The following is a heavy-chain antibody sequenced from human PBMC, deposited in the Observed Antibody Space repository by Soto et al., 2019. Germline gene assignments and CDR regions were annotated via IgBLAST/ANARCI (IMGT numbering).Heavy chain of an antibody. CDR2: ISPYNGNT. CDR1: GYTFTGYG. CDR3: ARDYHDSSGFSYAGY. Sequence: QVKLVQSGGEVKKPGASVKVSCKTSGYTFTGYGISWVRQAPGQGPEWMGWISPYNGNTKYAQSFQGRVTMTTDTSTSTAYMDLRSLRSDDTAVYYCARDYHDSSGFSYAGYWGQGTLVNVSS. D-gene: IGHD3-22*01. V-gene: IGHV1-18*01. J-gene: IGHJ4*02.